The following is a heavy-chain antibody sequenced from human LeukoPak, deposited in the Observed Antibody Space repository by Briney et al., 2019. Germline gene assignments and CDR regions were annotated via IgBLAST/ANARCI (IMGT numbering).Heavy chain of an antibody. Sequence: ASVKVSCKASGYTFTDYYIHWVRQAPGQGLEWMGWINPNSGDTNYAQKFQGSVTMTRDTSISTLYMELSRLRSDDTAVYYCARAPREGYCSSSSCPPFDPWGQGTLVTVSS. V-gene: IGHV1-2*02. D-gene: IGHD2-2*01. CDR2: INPNSGDT. CDR1: GYTFTDYY. CDR3: ARAPREGYCSSSSCPPFDP. J-gene: IGHJ5*02.